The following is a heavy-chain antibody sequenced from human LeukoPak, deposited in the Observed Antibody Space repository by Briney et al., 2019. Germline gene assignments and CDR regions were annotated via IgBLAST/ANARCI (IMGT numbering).Heavy chain of an antibody. D-gene: IGHD3-10*01. CDR1: GFTFSSYW. Sequence: PGGSLRLSCAASGFTFSSYWMSWVRQAPGKGLGWVANINQDGSEMYYVHSVKGRFTISRDNPKNSLYLQMNSLRAEDTAVYYCASGGALWFGESKFDYWGQGTLVTVSS. V-gene: IGHV3-7*03. CDR3: ASGGALWFGESKFDY. CDR2: INQDGSEM. J-gene: IGHJ4*02.